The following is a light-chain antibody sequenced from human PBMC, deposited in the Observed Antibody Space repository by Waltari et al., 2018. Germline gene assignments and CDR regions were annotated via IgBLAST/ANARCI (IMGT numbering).Light chain of an antibody. CDR2: GAS. CDR1: QRVSSSY. V-gene: IGKV3-20*01. CDR3: QQYGSSTWT. J-gene: IGKJ1*01. Sequence: EIVLTQSPGTLSLSPGERATLSCRASQRVSSSYLAWYQQKPGQAPRLLIYGASSMATGSPDRFSGSGSGTDFNLTISRLEPEDCAVYYCQQYGSSTWTFGQGTKVEIK.